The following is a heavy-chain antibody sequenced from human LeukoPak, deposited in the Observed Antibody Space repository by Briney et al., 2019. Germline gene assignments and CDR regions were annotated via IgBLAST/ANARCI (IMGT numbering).Heavy chain of an antibody. CDR3: ATTDWYYDILTGDSRY. D-gene: IGHD3-9*01. V-gene: IGHV3-23*01. CDR2: ISGSGGST. Sequence: TGGSLRLSCAASGFTFSSYAMSWVCQAPGKGLEWVSAISGSGGSTYYADSVKGRFTISRDNSKNTLYLQMNSLRAEDTAVYYCATTDWYYDILTGDSRYWGQGTLVTVSS. CDR1: GFTFSSYA. J-gene: IGHJ4*02.